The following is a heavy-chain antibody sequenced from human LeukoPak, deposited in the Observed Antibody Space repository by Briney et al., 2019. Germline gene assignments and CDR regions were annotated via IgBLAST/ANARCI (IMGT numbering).Heavy chain of an antibody. CDR1: GGSISSGGYY. V-gene: IGHV4-31*03. CDR3: ATTRKAVAGSFGY. CDR2: IYYSGST. Sequence: SETLSLTCTVSGGSISSGGYYWSWIRQHPGKGLEWIGYIYYSGSTYYNPSLKSRVTISVDTSKNQFSLKLSSVTAADTAVYYCATTRKAVAGSFGYWGQGTLVTVSS. J-gene: IGHJ4*02. D-gene: IGHD6-19*01.